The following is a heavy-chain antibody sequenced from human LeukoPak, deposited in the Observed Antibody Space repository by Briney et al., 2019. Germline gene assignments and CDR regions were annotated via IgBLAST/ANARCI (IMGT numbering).Heavy chain of an antibody. D-gene: IGHD6-13*01. V-gene: IGHV1-69*06. Sequence: GSSVKVSCKASGGTFSNYAISWARQAPGQGLEWMGGIIPMFGTANYAQKFQGRVTITADKSTSTAYMELSGLRSEDTAVYYCATYSAAGRTYYFDYWGQGALVTVSS. CDR3: ATYSAAGRTYYFDY. CDR1: GGTFSNYA. J-gene: IGHJ4*02. CDR2: IIPMFGTA.